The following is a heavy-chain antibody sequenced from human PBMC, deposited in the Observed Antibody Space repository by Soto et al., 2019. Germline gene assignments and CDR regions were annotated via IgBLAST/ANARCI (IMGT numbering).Heavy chain of an antibody. V-gene: IGHV3-23*01. CDR3: AKVYGDYATFDY. Sequence: GGYLRLSCAASGFTFRSYAMSWVRQAPGKGLQWVSVISGSGGSTYYADSVKGRFTISRDNSKNTLSLQMNSLRDEVTALYYCAKVYGDYATFDYWGQGTLVTVSS. J-gene: IGHJ4*02. D-gene: IGHD4-17*01. CDR1: GFTFRSYA. CDR2: ISGSGGST.